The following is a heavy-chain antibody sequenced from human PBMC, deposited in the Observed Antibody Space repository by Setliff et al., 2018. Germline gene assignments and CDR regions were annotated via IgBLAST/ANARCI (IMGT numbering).Heavy chain of an antibody. J-gene: IGHJ4*02. Sequence: SETLSLTCAVYSGSFSGYYWSWIRQPPGKGLEWIGEINHSGNTNSNPSLKSRVTMSVDTSKNQFSLKLNSVTAADTATYYCARDRSYYASGSFTKWFDYWGQGALVTVSS. CDR1: SGSFSGYY. CDR2: INHSGNT. D-gene: IGHD3-10*01. V-gene: IGHV4-34*01. CDR3: ARDRSYYASGSFTKWFDY.